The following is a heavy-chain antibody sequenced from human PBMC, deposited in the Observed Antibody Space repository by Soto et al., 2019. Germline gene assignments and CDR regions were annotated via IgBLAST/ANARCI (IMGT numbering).Heavy chain of an antibody. J-gene: IGHJ6*02. CDR3: AKDRLGAIVRNYYYGMDV. CDR1: GFTFSSYA. CDR2: ISGSGGST. V-gene: IGHV3-23*01. D-gene: IGHD1-26*01. Sequence: PGGSLRLSCAASGFTFSSYAMSWVRQAPGKGLEWVSAISGSGGSTYYADSVKGRFTISRDNSKNTLYLQMNSLRAEDTAVYYCAKDRLGAIVRNYYYGMDVWGQGTTVTVSS.